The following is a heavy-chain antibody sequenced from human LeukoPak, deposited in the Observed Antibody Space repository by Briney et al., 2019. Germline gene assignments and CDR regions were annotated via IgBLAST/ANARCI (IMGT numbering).Heavy chain of an antibody. CDR2: ISAYNGNT. CDR3: ARMGPRYFDWLFAYYFDY. D-gene: IGHD3-9*01. V-gene: IGHV1-18*04. Sequence: GASVKVSCKASGYTFTSYGISWVRQAPGQGLEWMGWISAYNGNTNYAQKLQGRVTMTTDTSTSTAYMELRSLRSDDTAVYYCARMGPRYFDWLFAYYFDYWGQGTLVTASS. J-gene: IGHJ4*02. CDR1: GYTFTSYG.